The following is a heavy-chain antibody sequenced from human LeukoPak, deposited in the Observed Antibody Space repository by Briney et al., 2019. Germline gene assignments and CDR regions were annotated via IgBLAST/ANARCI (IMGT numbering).Heavy chain of an antibody. CDR3: ARLAAGTRGYYYYYMDV. J-gene: IGHJ6*03. D-gene: IGHD6-13*01. CDR1: GGSISSGSYY. Sequence: SETLSPTCTVSGGSISSGSYYWSWIRQPAGKGLEWIGRIYTSGSTNYNPSLKSRVTISADTSKNQFSLKLSSVTAADTAVYYCARLAAGTRGYYYYYMDVWGKGTTVTVSS. CDR2: IYTSGST. V-gene: IGHV4-61*02.